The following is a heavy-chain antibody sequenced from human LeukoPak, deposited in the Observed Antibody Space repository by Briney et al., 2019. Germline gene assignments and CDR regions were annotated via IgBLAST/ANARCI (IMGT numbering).Heavy chain of an antibody. CDR1: GGSISSYY. CDR3: ARDPNGPERSEVHITIFGVVTSERGYFDY. V-gene: IGHV4-4*07. D-gene: IGHD3-3*01. J-gene: IGHJ4*02. CDR2: IYTRGST. Sequence: PSETLSLTCTVSGGSISSYYWSWIRQPAGKGLEWIGRIYTRGSTNYNPSLKSRVTMSVDTSKNQFSLKLSSVTAADTAVYYCARDPNGPERSEVHITIFGVVTSERGYFDYWGQGTLVTVSS.